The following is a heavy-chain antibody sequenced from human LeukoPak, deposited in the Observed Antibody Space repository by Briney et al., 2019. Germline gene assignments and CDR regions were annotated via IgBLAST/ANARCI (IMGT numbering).Heavy chain of an antibody. V-gene: IGHV4-4*07. CDR2: IYTSGST. CDR1: GGSISSYY. Sequence: SETLSLTCTVSGGSISSYYWSWIRQPAGKGLEWIGRIYTSGSTNYNPSLKSRVTMSVDTSKNQFSLKLRSVTAADTAVYYCARSGRWDYYYHSGMDVWGQGTTVTVSS. CDR3: ARSGRWDYYYHSGMDV. J-gene: IGHJ6*02. D-gene: IGHD3-10*01.